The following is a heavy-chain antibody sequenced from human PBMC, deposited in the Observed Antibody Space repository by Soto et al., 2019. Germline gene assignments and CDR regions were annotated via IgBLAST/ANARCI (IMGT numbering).Heavy chain of an antibody. CDR2: ISAGGGNT. J-gene: IGHJ6*03. CDR3: AKAPTYDYYYYMDV. CDR1: GFSFNIYA. V-gene: IGHV3-23*01. Sequence: GGSLRLSCAASGFSFNIYAMKWVRQAPGRGLECVSAISAGGGNTYYADSVKGRFTISRDNSKNTLYLQMNSLRADDTAVYYCAKAPTYDYYYYMDVWGKGTTVTVSS.